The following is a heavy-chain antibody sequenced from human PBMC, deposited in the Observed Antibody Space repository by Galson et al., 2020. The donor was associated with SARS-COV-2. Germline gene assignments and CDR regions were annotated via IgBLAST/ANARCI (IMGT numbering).Heavy chain of an antibody. CDR2: IGTAGDT. Sequence: GESLKISCAASGFTFSSYDMHWVRQATGKGLELVSAIGTAGDTYYPGSVKGRFTISRENAKNSLYLQMNSLRAGDTAVYYCARNYYDSSGYYWYFDLWGRGTLVTVSS. J-gene: IGHJ2*01. V-gene: IGHV3-13*01. CDR1: GFTFSSYD. D-gene: IGHD3-22*01. CDR3: ARNYYDSSGYYWYFDL.